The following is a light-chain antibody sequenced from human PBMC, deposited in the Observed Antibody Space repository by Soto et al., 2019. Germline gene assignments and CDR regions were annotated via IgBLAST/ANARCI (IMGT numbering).Light chain of an antibody. V-gene: IGLV1-47*01. J-gene: IGLJ3*02. Sequence: QSVLTQPPSASGTPGQRVTISCSGSISNLGSNFLFWYQQLPGAAPKLLISRNDQRPSGVPDRFSGSKSGTSASLAISGLRSEDEADYHCAAWDDSLSGVVFGGGTKLTVL. CDR2: RND. CDR1: ISNLGSNF. CDR3: AAWDDSLSGVV.